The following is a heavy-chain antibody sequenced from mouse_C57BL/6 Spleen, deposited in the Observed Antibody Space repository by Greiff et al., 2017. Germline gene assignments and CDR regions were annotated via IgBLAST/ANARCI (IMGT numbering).Heavy chain of an antibody. V-gene: IGHV1-55*01. CDR3: SRSSNFDY. J-gene: IGHJ2*01. CDR2: IHPGSGST. CDR1: GYTFTSSW. Sequence: QVKLQQPGAELVKPGASVKMSCKATGYTFTSSWITWVKQRPGQGLEWIGDIHPGSGSTNYNEKFKSKATLAVDTSSITAYMQLRRLTSEDSAVYYCSRSSNFDYWGQGNTRTVSS.